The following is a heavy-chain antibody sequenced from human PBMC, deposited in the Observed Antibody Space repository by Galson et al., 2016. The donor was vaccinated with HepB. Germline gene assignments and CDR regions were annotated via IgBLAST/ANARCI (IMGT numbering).Heavy chain of an antibody. J-gene: IGHJ4*02. CDR1: GFTFSSYG. CDR2: ISDDGSKR. D-gene: IGHD3-3*01. V-gene: IGHV3-30*13. CDR3: ARDHKRITIYGVVPTVSFHCDH. Sequence: SLRLSCAASGFTFSSYGMHWVRQAPGKGLEWVAVISDDGSKRYYADSAKGRFIVSRDNSKNRLYLQMNSLRREDTAVYFCARDHKRITIYGVVPTVSFHCDHWGQGTLVKVSS.